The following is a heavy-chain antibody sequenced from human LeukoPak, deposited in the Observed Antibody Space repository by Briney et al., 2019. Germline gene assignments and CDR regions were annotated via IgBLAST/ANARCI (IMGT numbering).Heavy chain of an antibody. V-gene: IGHV1-3*01. CDR3: ASGIYRGVEGTFDY. J-gene: IGHJ4*02. CDR1: GYTFTPYA. D-gene: IGHD1-26*01. Sequence: ASVKVSCKASGYTFTPYAINWVRQAPGQRLEWMGWINVGNGDTKYSQNLQGRVTITRNTSASTAYMELSSLRSEDTAVYYCASGIYRGVEGTFDYWGQGTLVTVSS. CDR2: INVGNGDT.